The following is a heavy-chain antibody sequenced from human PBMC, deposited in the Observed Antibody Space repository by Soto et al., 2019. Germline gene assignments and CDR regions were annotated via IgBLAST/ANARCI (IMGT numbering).Heavy chain of an antibody. CDR1: EFIFSSYA. J-gene: IGHJ4*02. D-gene: IGHD3-9*01. CDR3: ARTFDTITYYFDY. Sequence: QVHLVESGGGVAQPGGSLRLSCAASEFIFSSYAMHWIRQAPGKGLEWLAVISFDGNIIQYADSVKGRFIISRANSKNTLYLQMNSLRGDDTAVYYCARTFDTITYYFDYWGQGTLVTVSS. CDR2: ISFDGNII. V-gene: IGHV3-30-3*01.